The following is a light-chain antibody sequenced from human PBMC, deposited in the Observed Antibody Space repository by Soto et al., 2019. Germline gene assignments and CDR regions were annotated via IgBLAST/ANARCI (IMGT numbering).Light chain of an antibody. CDR1: PSISSW. CDR3: QQSYSIPIT. CDR2: AAS. V-gene: IGKV1-39*01. Sequence: DIQMTQSPSTLSASVGARVTITCRARPSISSWLAWYPQHPGKAAQLVIYAASSLQSGVPSRFSGSGSGTDFTLTISSLQPEDFATYHCQQSYSIPITFGQGTRLEIK. J-gene: IGKJ5*01.